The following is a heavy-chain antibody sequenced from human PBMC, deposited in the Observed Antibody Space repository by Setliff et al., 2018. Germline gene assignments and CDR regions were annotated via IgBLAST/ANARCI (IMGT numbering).Heavy chain of an antibody. CDR3: AGAISGWYSAHYYYMDV. CDR2: IYYSGST. CDR1: GGSISGHY. J-gene: IGHJ6*03. D-gene: IGHD6-19*01. Sequence: PSETLSLTCTVSGGSISGHYWSWIRQPPGKGLEWIGYIYYSGSTNHNPSLKSRVTISVDASKNQLSLNLRSVTAADTAVYYCAGAISGWYSAHYYYMDVWGKGTTVTVSS. V-gene: IGHV4-59*08.